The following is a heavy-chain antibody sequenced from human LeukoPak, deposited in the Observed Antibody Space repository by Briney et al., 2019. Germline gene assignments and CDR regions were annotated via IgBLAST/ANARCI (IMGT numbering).Heavy chain of an antibody. Sequence: PGGSLRLSCAASGFTFSNYAMSWVRQAPGKGLEWVANIKQDGSEKHYVDSVKGRFTISRDNAKNSLYLQMNSLRDEDTAVYYCGYSSGWIFDYWGQGTQVTVSS. D-gene: IGHD6-19*01. CDR1: GFTFSNYA. CDR2: IKQDGSEK. CDR3: GYSSGWIFDY. J-gene: IGHJ4*02. V-gene: IGHV3-7*01.